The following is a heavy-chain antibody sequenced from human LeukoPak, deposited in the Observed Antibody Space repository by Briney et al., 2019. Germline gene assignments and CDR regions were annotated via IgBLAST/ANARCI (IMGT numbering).Heavy chain of an antibody. CDR2: IYYTGSP. D-gene: IGHD6-19*01. V-gene: IGHV4-39*01. CDR3: ASSSGWPGFGDWFDP. J-gene: IGHJ5*02. CDR1: GGSISSGSYY. Sequence: SETLSLTCTVSGGSISSGSYYWGWIRQSPGKGLEWIGTIYYTGSPYYNPSLKSRVSISVDTSKNQLSLKLSFVTAADTAVYYCASSSGWPGFGDWFDPWGQGTLVTVSS.